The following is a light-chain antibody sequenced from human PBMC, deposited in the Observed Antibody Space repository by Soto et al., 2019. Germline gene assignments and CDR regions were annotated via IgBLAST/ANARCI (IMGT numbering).Light chain of an antibody. V-gene: IGKV1-5*01. J-gene: IGKJ1*01. Sequence: DIKMNQSPSTLSASVGDRVTITCRAIQSISSWLAWYQQKPGKAPKLLIYDASSLESGVPSRFSGSGSGTEFTLTISSLQPDDFATYYCQQYNSYSPYGTFGQGTKVDI. CDR3: QQYNSYSPYGT. CDR2: DAS. CDR1: QSISSW.